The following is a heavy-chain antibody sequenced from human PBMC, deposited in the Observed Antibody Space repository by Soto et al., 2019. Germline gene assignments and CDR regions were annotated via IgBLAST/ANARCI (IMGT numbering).Heavy chain of an antibody. Sequence: GGSLRLSCAASGFTFSSYGMHWVRQAPGKGLEWMTVIWYDGSDKKYADSVKGRFTISRDNSKNTLYLQMNNLRAEDTAVYYCAREADATMATAFDYWGQGTLVTVSS. CDR2: IWYDGSDK. D-gene: IGHD5-18*01. CDR3: AREADATMATAFDY. CDR1: GFTFSSYG. V-gene: IGHV3-33*01. J-gene: IGHJ4*02.